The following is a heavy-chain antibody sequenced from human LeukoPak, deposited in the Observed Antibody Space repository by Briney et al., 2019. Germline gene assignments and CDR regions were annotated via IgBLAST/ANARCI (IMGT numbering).Heavy chain of an antibody. CDR2: LYSDSSA. J-gene: IGHJ3*02. Sequence: PGGSLRLSCAAPGFTVRSNYMSWVRQAPGKGLEWVSILYSDSSAYYADSVKGRFTISRDNSKDTLYLQMNSLRAEDTAVYYCARDPVGSGSHPDAFDIWGQGTMVTVSS. V-gene: IGHV3-53*01. D-gene: IGHD3-10*01. CDR1: GFTVRSNY. CDR3: ARDPVGSGSHPDAFDI.